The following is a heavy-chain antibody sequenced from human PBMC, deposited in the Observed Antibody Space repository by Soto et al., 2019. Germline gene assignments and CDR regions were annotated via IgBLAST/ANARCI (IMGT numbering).Heavy chain of an antibody. CDR3: ARGFHSSALCSRYTKFDN. D-gene: IGHD6-6*01. CDR1: GGSFSCYY. J-gene: IGHJ4*02. Sequence: SQTLSRTCAVYGGSFSCYYWTWIRQPPGKGLEVIGEINPSGNTNYNPSLKSRVNISLDLSKNQFSLKLRAVTAADTGVYYCARGFHSSALCSRYTKFDNWGQGTLVTV. V-gene: IGHV4-34*01. CDR2: INPSGNT.